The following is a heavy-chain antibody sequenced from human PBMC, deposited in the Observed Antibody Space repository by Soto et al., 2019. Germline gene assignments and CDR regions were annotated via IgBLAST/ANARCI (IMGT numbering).Heavy chain of an antibody. CDR2: INPSGGST. CDR3: ARDPSTIPADTYYYYGMYV. V-gene: IGHV1-46*01. D-gene: IGHD3-9*01. CDR1: GYTFTSYY. J-gene: IGHJ6*02. Sequence: GASVKVSCKASGYTFTSYYRHWVRQAPGQGLEWMGIINPSGGSTSYAQKFQGRVTMTRDTSTSTVYMELSSLRSEDTAVYYCARDPSTIPADTYYYYGMYVWGQGNTVTVSS.